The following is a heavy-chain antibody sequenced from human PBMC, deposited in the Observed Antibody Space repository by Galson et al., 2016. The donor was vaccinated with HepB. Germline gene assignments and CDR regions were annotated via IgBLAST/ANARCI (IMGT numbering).Heavy chain of an antibody. J-gene: IGHJ1*01. CDR1: GFSVSDNY. CDR2: IYSDGRT. Sequence: SLRLSCAVSGFSVSDNYMSWVRQAPGKGLEWVSLIYSDGRTHHAESVKGQFTISRDNTKNTVYLQMNSLRVEDSAIYYCATRLGYCRGGTCFGRYWGQGSLVIVS. V-gene: IGHV3-53*01. CDR3: ATRLGYCRGGTCFGRY. D-gene: IGHD2-15*01.